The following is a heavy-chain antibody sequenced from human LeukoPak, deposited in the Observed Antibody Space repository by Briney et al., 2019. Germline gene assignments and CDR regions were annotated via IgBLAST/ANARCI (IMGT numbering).Heavy chain of an antibody. D-gene: IGHD1-26*01. J-gene: IGHJ6*02. CDR3: ARGWDKGYSYYGMDV. V-gene: IGHV4-34*01. CDR2: INHSGST. CDR1: GGSFSGYY. Sequence: SETLSLTCAVYGGSFSGYYWSWIRQPPGKGLEWIGEINHSGSTNYKPSLKSRVTISVDTSTNQFFLKLSSVTAADPAVYYRARGWDKGYSYYGMDVWGPGTTVTVSS.